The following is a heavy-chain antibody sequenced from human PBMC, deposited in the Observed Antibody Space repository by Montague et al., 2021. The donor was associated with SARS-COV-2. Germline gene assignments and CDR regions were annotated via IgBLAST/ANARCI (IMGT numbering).Heavy chain of an antibody. J-gene: IGHJ6*02. CDR2: IYTSGRT. Sequence: SETLSLTCGVSGGSINSYYWSWIRQPAGKGLEWIGRIYTSGRTNHSPSLKSRVTISVDTSRNHLSLKLTSVTAADTAVYYCARDNRTSGRGYWYHGLDVWGQGTTVIVSS. V-gene: IGHV4-4*07. D-gene: IGHD3-22*01. CDR3: ARDNRTSGRGYWYHGLDV. CDR1: GGSINSYY.